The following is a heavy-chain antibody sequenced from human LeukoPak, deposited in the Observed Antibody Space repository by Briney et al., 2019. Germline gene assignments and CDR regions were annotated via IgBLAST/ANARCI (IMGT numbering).Heavy chain of an antibody. Sequence: PSETLSLTCTVSGSSISSYYWSWIRRPPGKGLEWIGYIYYSGNTNNNPSLKSRLTISIDTSKNQFSPKLSSVTAADTAVYYCARVGDGVFDFWGQGTLVTVSS. CDR2: IYYSGNT. CDR1: GSSISSYY. J-gene: IGHJ4*02. CDR3: ARVGDGVFDF. D-gene: IGHD3-10*01. V-gene: IGHV4-59*01.